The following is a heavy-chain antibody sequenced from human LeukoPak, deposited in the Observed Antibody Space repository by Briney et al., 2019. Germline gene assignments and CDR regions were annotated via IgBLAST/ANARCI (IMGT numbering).Heavy chain of an antibody. V-gene: IGHV3-11*06. CDR3: ARGGFSGWYPVSGTNFDY. J-gene: IGHJ4*02. CDR1: GFTFSDYY. D-gene: IGHD6-19*01. CDR2: ISSSSSYT. Sequence: GGSLRLSCAASGFTFSDYYMSRIRQAPGKGLEWVSYISSSSSYTNYADSVKGRFTISRDNAKNSLYLQMNSLRAEDTAVYYCARGGFSGWYPVSGTNFDYWGQGTLVTVSS.